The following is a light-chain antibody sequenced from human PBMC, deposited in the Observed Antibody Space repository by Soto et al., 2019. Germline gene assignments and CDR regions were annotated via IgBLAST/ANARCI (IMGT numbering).Light chain of an antibody. Sequence: QSVLTQPPSASGTPGQRVTISCSGSSSNIGSNTVNWYQQLPGTAPKLLIYSNNERPSGVPDRFSGSKSGTSASLAISGLQSEVEADFYCAAWDDSLNAYVIGTGTKLTVL. CDR2: SNN. V-gene: IGLV1-44*01. CDR1: SSNIGSNT. J-gene: IGLJ1*01. CDR3: AAWDDSLNAYV.